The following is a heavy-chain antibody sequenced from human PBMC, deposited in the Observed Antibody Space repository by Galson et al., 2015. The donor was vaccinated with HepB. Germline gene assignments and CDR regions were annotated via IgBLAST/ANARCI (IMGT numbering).Heavy chain of an antibody. Sequence: SVKVSCKASGYTFTSYGISWVRQAPGQGLEWMGWISAYNGNTNYAQKLQGRVTMTTDTSTSTAYMELRSLRSDDTAVYYCARESRLWFGELLGTESSYYYYGMDVWGQGTTVTVSS. CDR3: ARESRLWFGELLGTESSYYYYGMDV. CDR1: GYTFTSYG. D-gene: IGHD3-10*01. V-gene: IGHV1-18*04. CDR2: ISAYNGNT. J-gene: IGHJ6*02.